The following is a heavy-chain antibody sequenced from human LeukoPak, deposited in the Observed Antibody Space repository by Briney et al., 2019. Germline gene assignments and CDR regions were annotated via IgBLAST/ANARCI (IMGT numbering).Heavy chain of an antibody. J-gene: IGHJ4*02. D-gene: IGHD6-13*01. CDR3: AKASSYSSSWYYFDY. Sequence: PGGSLRLSCAASGFTFSRYAMSWVRQAPGKGLEGVSAISGSGGSTYYADSVKGRFTISRDNSKNTLYLQMNRLRDEDTAVYYCAKASSYSSSWYYFDYWGQGTLVTVSS. CDR1: GFTFSRYA. V-gene: IGHV3-23*01. CDR2: ISGSGGST.